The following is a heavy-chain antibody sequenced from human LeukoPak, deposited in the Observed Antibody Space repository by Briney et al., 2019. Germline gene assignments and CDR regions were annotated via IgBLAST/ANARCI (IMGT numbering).Heavy chain of an antibody. J-gene: IGHJ4*02. CDR3: ARLGVGGVLRGYDY. D-gene: IGHD3-16*01. V-gene: IGHV4-39*01. Sequence: PSETLSLTCTVSGGSISSSSYYWGWIRQPPGKGLEWIGSIYYSGSTYYNPSLKSRVTISVDTSKNQFSLKLSSVTAADTAVYYCARLGVGGVLRGYDYWGQGTLVTVSS. CDR1: GGSISSSSYY. CDR2: IYYSGST.